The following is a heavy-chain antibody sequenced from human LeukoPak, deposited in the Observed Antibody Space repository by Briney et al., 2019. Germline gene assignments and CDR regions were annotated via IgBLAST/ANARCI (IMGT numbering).Heavy chain of an antibody. Sequence: GGSLRLSCAASGFTFSHYNMNWVRQAPGKGLEWVSYITGSRSSIYYADSVRGRFTISRDNAKNPLYLQMNSLRAEDSAIYYCAKAFRIVGIGNPDDAFDIWGQGTVVTVSS. J-gene: IGHJ3*02. CDR3: AKAFRIVGIGNPDDAFDI. V-gene: IGHV3-48*04. CDR2: ITGSRSSI. D-gene: IGHD1-26*01. CDR1: GFTFSHYN.